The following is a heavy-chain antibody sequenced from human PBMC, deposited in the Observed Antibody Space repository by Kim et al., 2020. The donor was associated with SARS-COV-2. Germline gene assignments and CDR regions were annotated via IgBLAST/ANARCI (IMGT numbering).Heavy chain of an antibody. Sequence: GGSLRLSCAASGFTFSSYAMHWVRQAPGKGLEWVAVISYDGSNKYYADSVKGRFTISRDNSKNTLYLQMNSLRAEDTAVYYCARGPQKELRYFDWLLPPGYYYYYGMDVWGQGTTVTVSS. J-gene: IGHJ6*02. CDR3: ARGPQKELRYFDWLLPPGYYYYYGMDV. D-gene: IGHD3-9*01. CDR1: GFTFSSYA. CDR2: ISYDGSNK. V-gene: IGHV3-30*04.